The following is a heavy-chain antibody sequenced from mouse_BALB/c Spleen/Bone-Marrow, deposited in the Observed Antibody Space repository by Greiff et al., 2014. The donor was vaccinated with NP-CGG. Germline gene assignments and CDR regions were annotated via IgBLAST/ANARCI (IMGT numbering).Heavy chain of an antibody. D-gene: IGHD1-1*02. V-gene: IGHV5-4*02. CDR2: ISDGGIYT. Sequence: EVMLVESGGGLVKPGGSLKLSRTASGFTFSDYYMYWVRQTPEKRLEWVATISDGGIYTYYPDSVKGRFTISRDNAKNNLYLQMSSLKSEDTAMYYCARSGEKYGALDYSGQGTSVTVSS. J-gene: IGHJ4*01. CDR3: ARSGEKYGALDY. CDR1: GFTFSDYY.